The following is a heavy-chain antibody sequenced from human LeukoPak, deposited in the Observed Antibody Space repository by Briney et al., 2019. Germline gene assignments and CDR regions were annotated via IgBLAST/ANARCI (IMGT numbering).Heavy chain of an antibody. D-gene: IGHD5-18*01. CDR2: INHSGST. J-gene: IGHJ4*02. V-gene: IGHV4-34*01. Sequence: SETLSLTCAVYGGSFSGYYWSWIRQPPGKGLEWIGEINHSGSTNYNPSLKSRVTISVDTSKNQFSLKVTSVTAADTAVYYCARDLVDTAMVLDYWGQGTLVTVSS. CDR3: ARDLVDTAMVLDY. CDR1: GGSFSGYY.